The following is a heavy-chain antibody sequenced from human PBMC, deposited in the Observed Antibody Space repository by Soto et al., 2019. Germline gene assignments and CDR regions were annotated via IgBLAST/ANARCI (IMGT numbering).Heavy chain of an antibody. V-gene: IGHV1-3*01. D-gene: IGHD3-10*01. CDR2: INAVYGHA. J-gene: IGHJ5*02. Sequence: ASVKVSCKASGYTFTRYAMHWVRQAPGQRLEWMGWINAVYGHANYAQNFQGRVTITRDKSTSTAYMELSSLRSEDTAVYYCARVRGVIIPNNWIDPWGQGTLVTVS. CDR3: ARVRGVIIPNNWIDP. CDR1: GYTFTRYA.